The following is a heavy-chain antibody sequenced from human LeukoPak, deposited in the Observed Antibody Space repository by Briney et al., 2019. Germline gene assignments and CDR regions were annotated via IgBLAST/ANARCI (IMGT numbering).Heavy chain of an antibody. V-gene: IGHV4-59*01. CDR2: IYYSGST. CDR1: GGSISSYY. D-gene: IGHD4-17*01. CDR3: ARLTTVTAPRLDY. Sequence: SETLSLTCTVSGGSISSYYRSWIRQPPGKGLEWIGYIYYSGSTNYNPSLKSRVTISLDTSKNQFSLKLSSVTAADTAVYYCARLTTVTAPRLDYWGQGTLVTVSS. J-gene: IGHJ4*02.